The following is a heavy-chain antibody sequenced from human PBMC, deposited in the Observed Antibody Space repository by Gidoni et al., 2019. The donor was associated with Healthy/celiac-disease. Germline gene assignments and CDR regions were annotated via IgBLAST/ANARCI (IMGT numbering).Heavy chain of an antibody. CDR3: ARRYSYGCICFGY. CDR1: GGSFSGYY. J-gene: IGHJ4*02. D-gene: IGHD5-18*01. V-gene: IGHV4-34*01. Sequence: QVQLQQWGAGLLKPSETLSLTCAVYGGSFSGYYWSWIRQPPGKGLEWIGEINHSGSTNYNPSLKSRVTISVDTSKNQFSLKLSSVTAADTAVYYCARRYSYGCICFGYWGQGTLVTVSS. CDR2: INHSGST.